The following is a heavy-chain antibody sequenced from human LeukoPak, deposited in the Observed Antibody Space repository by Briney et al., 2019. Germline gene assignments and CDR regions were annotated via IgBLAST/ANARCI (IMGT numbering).Heavy chain of an antibody. V-gene: IGHV3-21*01. CDR1: GFTFKNYA. CDR3: ARRGYSDSSGYDY. CDR2: ISGDGSDI. J-gene: IGHJ4*02. D-gene: IGHD3-22*01. Sequence: GGSLRLSCATSGFTFKNYAMNWVRQAPGKGLEWVSSISGDGSDIYYADSVMGRSTISRDNAKNSVYLQINSLRAEDTAIYYCARRGYSDSSGYDYWGQGTLVTVSS.